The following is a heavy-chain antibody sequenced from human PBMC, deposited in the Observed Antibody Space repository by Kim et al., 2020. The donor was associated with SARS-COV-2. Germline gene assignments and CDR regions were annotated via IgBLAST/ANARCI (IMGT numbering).Heavy chain of an antibody. CDR1: GGTFSSYA. V-gene: IGHV1-69*13. CDR3: ARGGWLQSSGEGAAWYFDL. J-gene: IGHJ2*01. D-gene: IGHD5-12*01. Sequence: SVKVSCKASGGTFSSYAISWVRQAPGQGLEWMGGIIPIFGTANYAQKFQGRVTITADESTSTAYMELSSLRSEDTAVYYCARGGWLQSSGEGAAWYFDLWGRGTLVTVSS. CDR2: IIPIFGTA.